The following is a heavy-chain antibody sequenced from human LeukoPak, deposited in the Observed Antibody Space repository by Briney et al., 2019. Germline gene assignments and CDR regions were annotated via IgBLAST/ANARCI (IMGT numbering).Heavy chain of an antibody. D-gene: IGHD3-22*01. V-gene: IGHV3-11*04. CDR1: GFTFSDYY. J-gene: IGHJ3*02. Sequence: PGGSLRLSCAASGFTFSDYYMSWIRQAPGKGLEWVSYISSSSSTIYYADSVKGRFTISRDNAKNSLYLQMNSLRAEDTAVYYCARAHYSSGYYPWAFDIWGQGTMVTVSS. CDR3: ARAHYSSGYYPWAFDI. CDR2: ISSSSSTI.